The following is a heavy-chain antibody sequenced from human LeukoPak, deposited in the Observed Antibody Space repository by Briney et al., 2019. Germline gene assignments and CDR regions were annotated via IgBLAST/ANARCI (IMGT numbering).Heavy chain of an antibody. CDR3: AKDQGYSSSWVNAFDI. Sequence: GGSLRLSCAASGFTFSSYAMHWVRQAPGKGLEWVAVISYDGSNKYYADSVKGRFTISRDNSKNTLYLQMNSLRAEDTAVYYCAKDQGYSSSWVNAFDIWGQGTMVTVSS. CDR1: GFTFSSYA. CDR2: ISYDGSNK. V-gene: IGHV3-30-3*01. J-gene: IGHJ3*02. D-gene: IGHD6-13*01.